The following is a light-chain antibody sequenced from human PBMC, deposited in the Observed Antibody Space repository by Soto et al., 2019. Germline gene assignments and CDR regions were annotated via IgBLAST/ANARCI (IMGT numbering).Light chain of an antibody. J-gene: IGKJ1*01. CDR3: LQHYSYPWT. Sequence: GGRVTITCRASQGIRIDLGWYQQKPGKAPKRLIYDASNLQSGVPSRFSGSGSGTEFTLTISSLQPEDFATYSCLQHYSYPWTFXQGTKVDIK. CDR1: QGIRID. CDR2: DAS. V-gene: IGKV1-17*01.